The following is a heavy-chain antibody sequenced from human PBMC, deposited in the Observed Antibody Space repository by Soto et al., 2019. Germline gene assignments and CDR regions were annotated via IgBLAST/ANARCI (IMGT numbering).Heavy chain of an antibody. D-gene: IGHD6-19*01. V-gene: IGHV3-23*01. CDR3: AKGGDLQWLEHMKFDY. CDR1: GFTFSSYA. J-gene: IGHJ4*02. CDR2: ISGSGGST. Sequence: GGSLRLSCAASGFTFSSYAMSWVRQAPGKGLEWVSAISGSGGSTYYADSVKGRFTISRDNSKNTLYLQMNSLRAEDTAVYYCAKGGDLQWLEHMKFDYWGQGTLVTVSS.